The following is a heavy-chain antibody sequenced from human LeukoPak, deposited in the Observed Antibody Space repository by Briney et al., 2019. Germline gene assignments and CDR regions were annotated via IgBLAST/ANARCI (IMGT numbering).Heavy chain of an antibody. V-gene: IGHV1-18*01. Sequence: ASVKVSCKASGHTFTSYGISWVRQAPGQGLEWMGWISAYNGNTNYAQKLQGRVTMTTDTSTSTAYMELRSLRSDDTAVYYCGRDTPPSSTVTTSWAGYYYGMDVWGQGTTVTVSS. CDR2: ISAYNGNT. CDR3: GRDTPPSSTVTTSWAGYYYGMDV. J-gene: IGHJ6*02. D-gene: IGHD4-17*01. CDR1: GHTFTSYG.